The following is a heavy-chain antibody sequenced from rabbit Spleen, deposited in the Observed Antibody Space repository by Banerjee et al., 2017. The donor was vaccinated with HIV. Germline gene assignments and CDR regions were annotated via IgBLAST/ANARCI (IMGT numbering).Heavy chain of an antibody. J-gene: IGHJ4*01. V-gene: IGHV1S40*01. CDR2: IAGSSSDFT. CDR3: ARDGSASGFEFDL. CDR1: GFSFSSSDY. D-gene: IGHD1-1*01. Sequence: QSLEESGGDLVKPGASLTLTCTASGFSFSSSDYMCWVRQAPGKGLEWISCIAGSSSDFTYSATWAKGRFTCSKTSSTTVTLQMTSLTVADTATYFCARDGSASGFEFDLWGPGTLVTVS.